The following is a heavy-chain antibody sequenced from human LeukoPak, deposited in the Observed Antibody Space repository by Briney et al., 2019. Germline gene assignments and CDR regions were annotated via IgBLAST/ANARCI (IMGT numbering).Heavy chain of an antibody. J-gene: IGHJ4*02. D-gene: IGHD2-15*01. CDR3: AKEVRNVAAADY. CDR2: ISNSGGTT. V-gene: IGHV3-23*01. CDR1: EFTFSNYA. Sequence: GGSLRLSCAASEFTFSNYAMSWVRQPPGKGLEWVSAISNSGGTTHYADSVKGRFTISRDNSKNTLYLQMNSLRAEDTAVYYCAKEVRNVAAADYWGQGTLVTVSS.